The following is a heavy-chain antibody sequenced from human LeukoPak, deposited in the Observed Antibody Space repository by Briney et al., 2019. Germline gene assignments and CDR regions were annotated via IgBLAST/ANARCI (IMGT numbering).Heavy chain of an antibody. J-gene: IGHJ5*02. CDR2: INSDGSST. D-gene: IGHD6-19*01. Sequence: GGSLRLSCAASGFTVSSNYMSWVRQAPGKGLEWASRINSDGSSTSYADSVRGRFTISRDNAKNTLYLQMNSLRAEDTAVYYCARDLRSSGTWGQGTLVTVSS. CDR3: ARDLRSSGT. CDR1: GFTVSSNY. V-gene: IGHV3-74*01.